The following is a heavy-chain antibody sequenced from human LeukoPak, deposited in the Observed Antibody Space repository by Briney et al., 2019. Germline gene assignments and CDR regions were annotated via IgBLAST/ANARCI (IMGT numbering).Heavy chain of an antibody. Sequence: ASVKVSCKASGYTFTGYYMHWVRQAPGQELEWMGRINPNSGGTNYAQKFQGRVTMTRDTSISTAYMELSRLRSDDTAVYYCARGTSGWYGFDYWGQGTLVTVSS. CDR1: GYTFTGYY. J-gene: IGHJ4*02. V-gene: IGHV1-2*06. CDR3: ARGTSGWYGFDY. D-gene: IGHD6-19*01. CDR2: INPNSGGT.